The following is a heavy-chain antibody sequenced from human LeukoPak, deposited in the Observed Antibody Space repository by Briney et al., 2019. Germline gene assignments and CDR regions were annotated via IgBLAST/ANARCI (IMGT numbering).Heavy chain of an antibody. CDR1: GGSISSYY. CDR2: IYYSGST. CDR3: ARGKGFGEKIDY. D-gene: IGHD3-10*01. V-gene: IGHV4-59*12. Sequence: SETLSLTCTVSGGSISSYYWNWIRQPPGKGLEWIGYIYYSGSTNYNPSLKSRVTMSVDTSKNQFSLNLNSVTAADTAVYYCARGKGFGEKIDYWGRGALVTVSS. J-gene: IGHJ4*02.